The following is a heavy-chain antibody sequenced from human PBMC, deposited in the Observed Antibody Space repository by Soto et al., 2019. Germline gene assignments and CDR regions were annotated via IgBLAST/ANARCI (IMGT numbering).Heavy chain of an antibody. CDR2: IDWDDDK. J-gene: IGHJ4*02. V-gene: IGHV2-70*04. CDR3: ARNSPHYYDSSGYYAGSGDFDY. Sequence: SGPTLVNPTQTLTLTCTFSGFSLSTSGMRASWIRQPPGKALEWLARIDWDDDKFYSTSLKTRLTISKDTSKNQVVLTMTNMDPVDTATYYCARNSPHYYDSSGYYAGSGDFDYWGQGTLVTVSS. D-gene: IGHD3-22*01. CDR1: GFSLSTSGMR.